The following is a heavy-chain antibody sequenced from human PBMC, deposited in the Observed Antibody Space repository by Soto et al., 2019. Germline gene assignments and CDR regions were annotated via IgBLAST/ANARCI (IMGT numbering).Heavy chain of an antibody. CDR3: AKDIDKAGGWLGAFDI. D-gene: IGHD6-19*01. J-gene: IGHJ3*02. CDR2: INWNSNYI. CDR1: GFTFEDSA. Sequence: VQLVESGGGLVQPGRSLRVSCAASGFTFEDSAMHWVRQAPGKGLEWISGINWNSNYIGYAASVKGRLTISRDNAKKSLYLQMTSLRAEDTALYYCAKDIDKAGGWLGAFDIWGQGTMVTVSS. V-gene: IGHV3-9*01.